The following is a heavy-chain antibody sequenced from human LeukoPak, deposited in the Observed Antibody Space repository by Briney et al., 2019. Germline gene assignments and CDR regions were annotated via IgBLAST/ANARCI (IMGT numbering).Heavy chain of an antibody. D-gene: IGHD3-22*01. CDR1: GFTFSSYW. Sequence: GGSLRLSCAASGFTFSSYWMHWVRQAPGKGLVWVSRINTDGSSTNYADSVKGRFTISRDNAKNTLYLQMNSLRAEDTAVYYCARGSPYYYDSTNPHDYWGQGTLVTVSS. J-gene: IGHJ4*02. CDR2: INTDGSST. V-gene: IGHV3-74*01. CDR3: ARGSPYYYDSTNPHDY.